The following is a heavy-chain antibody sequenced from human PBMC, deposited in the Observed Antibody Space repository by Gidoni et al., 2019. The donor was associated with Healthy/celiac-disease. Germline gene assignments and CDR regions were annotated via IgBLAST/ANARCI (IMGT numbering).Heavy chain of an antibody. V-gene: IGHV3-33*01. CDR2: IWYDGSNK. J-gene: IGHJ4*02. CDR1: GFTFSSYG. CDR3: ASLYDFWSGPEDY. D-gene: IGHD3-3*01. Sequence: QVQLVESGGGVVQPWSSLRLSCAASGFTFSSYGMHWVLQAPGKGLEWVAVIWYDGSNKYYADSVKGRFTISRDKSKNTLYLQMNSLRAEDTAVYYCASLYDFWSGPEDYWGQGTLVTVSS.